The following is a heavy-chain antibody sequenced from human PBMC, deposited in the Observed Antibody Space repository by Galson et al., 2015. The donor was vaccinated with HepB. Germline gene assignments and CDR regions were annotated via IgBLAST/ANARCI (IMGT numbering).Heavy chain of an antibody. CDR2: INPNSGGT. J-gene: IGHJ6*02. D-gene: IGHD5-18*01. CDR1: GYTFTGYY. V-gene: IGHV1-2*04. CDR3: ARDPWIQLWFVSGMDV. Sequence: SVKVSCKASGYTFTGYYMHWVRQAPGQGLEWMGWINPNSGGTNYAQKFQGWVTMTRDTSISTAYMELSRLRSDDTAVYYCARDPWIQLWFVSGMDVWGQGTTVTVSS.